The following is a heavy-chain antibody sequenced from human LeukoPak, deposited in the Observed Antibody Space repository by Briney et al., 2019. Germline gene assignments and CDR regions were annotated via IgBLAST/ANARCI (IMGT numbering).Heavy chain of an antibody. CDR2: IYPGDSDT. Sequence: WWSWVRQPPGKGLEWMGIIYPGDSDTRYSPSFQGQVTISADKSISTAYLQWSSLKASDTAMYYCASWKVLRPAFDIWGQGAMVTVSS. J-gene: IGHJ3*02. CDR3: ASWKVLRPAFDI. D-gene: IGHD1-1*01. V-gene: IGHV5-51*01. CDR1: W.